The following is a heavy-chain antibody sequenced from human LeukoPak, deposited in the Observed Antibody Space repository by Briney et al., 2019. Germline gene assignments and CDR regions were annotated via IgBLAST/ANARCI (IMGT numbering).Heavy chain of an antibody. D-gene: IGHD3-10*01. CDR2: ISAYNGNT. Sequence: ASVKVSCKASGYTFTSYGISWVRQAPGQGLEWMGWISAYNGNTNYAQKLQGRVTMTTDTSTSTAYMELSRLRSDDTAVYYCARGGMVSDYYYYMDVWGKGTTVTVSS. CDR1: GYTFTSYG. CDR3: ARGGMVSDYYYYMDV. V-gene: IGHV1-18*01. J-gene: IGHJ6*03.